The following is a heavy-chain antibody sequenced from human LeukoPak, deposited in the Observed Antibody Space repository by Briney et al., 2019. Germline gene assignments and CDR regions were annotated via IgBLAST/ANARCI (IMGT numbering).Heavy chain of an antibody. D-gene: IGHD3-22*01. V-gene: IGHV4-34*01. CDR3: ARQDSSGYKDY. CDR2: INHSGST. J-gene: IGHJ4*02. CDR1: GGSFSGYY. Sequence: SETLSLTCAVYGGSFSGYYWSWIRQPPGKGLEWIGEINHSGSTNYNPSLKSRVTISVDTSKNQFSLKLSSVTAADTAVYYCARQDSSGYKDYWGQGTLVTVSS.